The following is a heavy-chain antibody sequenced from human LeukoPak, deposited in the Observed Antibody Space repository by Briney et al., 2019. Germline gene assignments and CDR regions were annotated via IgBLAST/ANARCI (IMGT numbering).Heavy chain of an antibody. CDR3: ARRAGNIVVVPAAMDS. Sequence: GGSLRLSCAASGFIFSSFGMNWVRQAPGKGLEWVSYISSLGYTTYYADSVKGRFTISRDNAKNSLYLQMNSLRAEDTAVYYCARRAGNIVVVPAAMDSWGQGTLVTVSS. CDR1: GFIFSSFG. CDR2: ISSLGYTT. J-gene: IGHJ4*02. V-gene: IGHV3-48*03. D-gene: IGHD2-2*01.